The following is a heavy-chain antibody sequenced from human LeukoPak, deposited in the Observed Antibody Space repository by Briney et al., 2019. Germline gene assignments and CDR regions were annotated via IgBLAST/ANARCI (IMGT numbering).Heavy chain of an antibody. CDR2: ISANDGNT. J-gene: IGHJ4*02. V-gene: IGHV1-18*01. D-gene: IGHD3-10*01. Sequence: ASVKVSCTASGYTFTIYGISWVRQAPGQGLEWMGWISANDGNTDYPQKLQGRVTMTTDTSTSTAYMELRSLRSDDTAVYYCARESHVTREDYWGQGTLVTVSS. CDR1: GYTFTIYG. CDR3: ARESHVTREDY.